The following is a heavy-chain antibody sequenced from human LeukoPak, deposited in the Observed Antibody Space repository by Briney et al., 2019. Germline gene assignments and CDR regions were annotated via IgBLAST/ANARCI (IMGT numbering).Heavy chain of an antibody. J-gene: IGHJ4*02. Sequence: TETLPLTCTVSGGSISSYYWSWIRQPPGKGLEWIGYIYYSGSTNYNPSLKSRVTISVDTSKNQFSLKLSSVTAADTAVYYCAREEYGSGSPDYWGQGTLVTVSS. D-gene: IGHD3-10*01. CDR1: GGSISSYY. V-gene: IGHV4-59*12. CDR3: AREEYGSGSPDY. CDR2: IYYSGST.